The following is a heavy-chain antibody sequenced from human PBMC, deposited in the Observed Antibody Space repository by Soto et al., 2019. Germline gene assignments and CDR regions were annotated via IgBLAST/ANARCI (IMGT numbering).Heavy chain of an antibody. CDR3: ARDLVLNRSFDY. D-gene: IGHD3-16*02. CDR1: GGSISSYY. CDR2: IYYSGST. J-gene: IGHJ4*02. V-gene: IGHV4-59*01. Sequence: SETLSLTCTVSGGSISSYYWSWIRQPPGKGLEWIGYIYYSGSTTYNPSLKTRVTISVDTSKNQLSLKLSSVTAADTAVYYCARDLVLNRSFDYWGQGTLVTVSS.